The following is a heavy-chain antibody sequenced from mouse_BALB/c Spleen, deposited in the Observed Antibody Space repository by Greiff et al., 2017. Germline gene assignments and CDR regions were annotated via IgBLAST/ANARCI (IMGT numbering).Heavy chain of an antibody. J-gene: IGHJ1*01. Sequence: EVKLMESGGGLVKPGGSLKLSCAASGFTFSSYAMSWVRQSPEKRLEWVAEISSGGSYTYYPDTVTGRFTISRDNAKNTLYLEMSSLRSEDTAMYYCARDGYGNYRWYFDVWGAGTTVTVSA. V-gene: IGHV5-9-4*01. CDR1: GFTFSSYA. CDR2: ISSGGSYT. D-gene: IGHD2-1*01. CDR3: ARDGYGNYRWYFDV.